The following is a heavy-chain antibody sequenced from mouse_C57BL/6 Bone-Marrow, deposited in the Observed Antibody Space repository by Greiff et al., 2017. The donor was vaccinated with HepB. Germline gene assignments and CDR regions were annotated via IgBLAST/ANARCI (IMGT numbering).Heavy chain of an antibody. CDR2: IDPENGDT. J-gene: IGHJ4*01. CDR3: TKVNGGDYYAMDY. Sequence: EVQGVESGAELVRPGASVKLSCTASGFNIKDDYMHWVKQSPEQGLEWIGWIDPENGDTEYASKFQGKATITADTSSNTAYLQLSSLTSEDTAVYYCTKVNGGDYYAMDYWGQGTSVTVSS. V-gene: IGHV14-4*01. CDR1: GFNIKDDY. D-gene: IGHD2-2*01.